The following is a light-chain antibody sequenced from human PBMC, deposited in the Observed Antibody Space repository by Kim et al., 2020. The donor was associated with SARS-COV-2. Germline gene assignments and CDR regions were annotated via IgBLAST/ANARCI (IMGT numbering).Light chain of an antibody. CDR3: QQYGSSPLT. CDR2: GAS. CDR1: QSVSGSY. J-gene: IGKJ4*01. Sequence: PGERATLSCRASQSVSGSYLAWYQHKPAQAPRLLIYGASSRATGIPDRFSGSGSGTDFTLTISRLEPEDFAVYYCQQYGSSPLTFGGGTK. V-gene: IGKV3-20*01.